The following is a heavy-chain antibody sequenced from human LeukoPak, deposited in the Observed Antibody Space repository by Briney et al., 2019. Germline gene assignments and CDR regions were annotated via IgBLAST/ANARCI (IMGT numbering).Heavy chain of an antibody. CDR2: IYISGST. D-gene: IGHD3-3*01. J-gene: IGHJ4*02. CDR3: ASGYYAGLDY. Sequence: SETLSLTCTVSGGSTSSYYWNWIRQPAGKGLEWIGLIYISGSTNYNPSLRSRVTMSVDKSKNQLSLKLSSVTAADTAVYYCASGYYAGLDYWGQGTLVTVSS. V-gene: IGHV4-4*07. CDR1: GGSTSSYY.